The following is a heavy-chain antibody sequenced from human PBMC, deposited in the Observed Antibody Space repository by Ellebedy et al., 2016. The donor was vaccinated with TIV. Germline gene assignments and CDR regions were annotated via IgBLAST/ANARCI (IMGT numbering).Heavy chain of an antibody. CDR1: RFTFSSYW. V-gene: IGHV3-7*01. CDR3: ASDGSYGDYRSPTHALSF. J-gene: IGHJ3*01. CDR2: INQDAGEK. D-gene: IGHD4-17*01. Sequence: GGSLRLSCAASRFTFSSYWMSWVRQAPGKGLEWVANINQDAGEKYYVDSVKGRFTISRDNAKNSLYLQMNSLRADDTAVYFCASDGSYGDYRSPTHALSFWGQGTMVTVSP.